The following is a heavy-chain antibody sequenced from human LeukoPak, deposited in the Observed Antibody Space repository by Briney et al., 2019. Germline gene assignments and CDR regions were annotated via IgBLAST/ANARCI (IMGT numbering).Heavy chain of an antibody. V-gene: IGHV1-8*01. Sequence: ASVKVSCKASGYTFTSYDINWVRQATGQGLEWMGWMNPNSGNTGYAQKFQGRVFITRDTSINTAYMELSSLGSDDTAVYYCARGRIVALLSGYWGQGTLVTVSS. J-gene: IGHJ4*02. CDR3: ARGRIVALLSGY. CDR1: GYTFTSYD. CDR2: MNPNSGNT. D-gene: IGHD3-22*01.